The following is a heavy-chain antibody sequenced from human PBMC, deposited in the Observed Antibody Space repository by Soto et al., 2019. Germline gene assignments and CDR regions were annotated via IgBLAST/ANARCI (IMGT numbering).Heavy chain of an antibody. Sequence: QVQLVQSGAEVKKPGSSVKVSCKASGGTFSTYTITWVRQAPGQGLKWMGRIIPIIGIINYAQKFQGRVTISADKFTGTAYMELTGLRSDDTAVYYCAGDPDCHYNDNHASSYPWGQGTLVTVSS. J-gene: IGHJ5*02. D-gene: IGHD1-1*01. CDR2: IIPIIGII. V-gene: IGHV1-69*08. CDR3: AGDPDCHYNDNHASSYP. CDR1: GGTFSTYT.